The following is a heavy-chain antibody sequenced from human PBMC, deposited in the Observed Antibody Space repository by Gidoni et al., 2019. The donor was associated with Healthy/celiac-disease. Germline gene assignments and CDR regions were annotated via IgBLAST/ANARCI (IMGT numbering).Heavy chain of an antibody. J-gene: IGHJ4*02. CDR3: ASNSADIVVVVGSDEYYFDY. CDR2: IIPIFGTA. D-gene: IGHD2-15*01. V-gene: IGHV1-69*01. Sequence: VQSQVQLVQSGAEVKVSCKASGGTFSSYAISWVRQAPGQGLEWMGGIIPIFGTANYAQKFQGRVTITADESTSTAYMELSSLRSEDTAVYYCASNSADIVVVVGSDEYYFDYWGQGTLVTVSS. CDR1: GGTFSSYA.